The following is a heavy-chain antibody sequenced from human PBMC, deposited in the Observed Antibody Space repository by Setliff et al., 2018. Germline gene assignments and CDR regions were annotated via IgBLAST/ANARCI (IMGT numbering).Heavy chain of an antibody. V-gene: IGHV4-39*01. J-gene: IGHJ5*02. CDR2: IYSSGST. CDR3: ARHPTNPNFDP. Sequence: PGGSLRLSCAASGFTFSSYWMSWVRQAPGKGLEWIASIYSSGSTHYNPSLKSRVSISGDTSKNRFSLKLTSATAADTAVYYCARHPTNPNFDPWGRGILVTVSS. CDR1: GFTFSSYW.